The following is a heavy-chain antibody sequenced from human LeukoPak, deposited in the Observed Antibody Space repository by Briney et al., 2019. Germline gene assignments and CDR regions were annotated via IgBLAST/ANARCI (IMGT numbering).Heavy chain of an antibody. CDR3: ARDTPQHVKRFDY. J-gene: IGHJ4*02. Sequence: ASVTVSCKASGYTLDRFGISWVRQAPGQGLEWLGWINPYNGKTIFGEKFQGRVTMTTDTSTSTVYMELTSLRSDDTAVYFCARDTPQHVKRFDYWGQGTLVTVSS. CDR1: GYTLDRFG. CDR2: INPYNGKT. V-gene: IGHV1-18*01.